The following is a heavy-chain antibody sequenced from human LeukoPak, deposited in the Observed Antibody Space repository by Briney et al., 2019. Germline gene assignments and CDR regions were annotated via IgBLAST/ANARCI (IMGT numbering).Heavy chain of an antibody. CDR1: GFTFSSYA. J-gene: IGHJ4*02. Sequence: GGSLRLSCAASGFTFSSYAMSWVRQAPGKGLECGSAISGSGGSTYSADSVKGRFTISRDNSKNTLYLQMNSLRAEDTAVYYCAKTIVESTMVRGVIITRPYYFDYWGQGTLVTVSS. D-gene: IGHD3-10*01. V-gene: IGHV3-23*01. CDR3: AKTIVESTMVRGVIITRPYYFDY. CDR2: ISGSGGST.